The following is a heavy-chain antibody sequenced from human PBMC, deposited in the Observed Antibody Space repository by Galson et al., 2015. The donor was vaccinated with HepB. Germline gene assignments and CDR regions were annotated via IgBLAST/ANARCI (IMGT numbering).Heavy chain of an antibody. V-gene: IGHV3-7*01. Sequence: SLRLSCAASGFTFSNYWMSWVRQAPGKGLEWVANIKQDEGEKYYVDSVKGRFTISRDNAKNSLYLQMNSLRAEDTAVYYCASELIVGAIVEYFQHWGQGTLVTVSS. CDR1: GFTFSNYW. J-gene: IGHJ1*01. CDR3: ASELIVGAIVEYFQH. CDR2: IKQDEGEK. D-gene: IGHD1-26*01.